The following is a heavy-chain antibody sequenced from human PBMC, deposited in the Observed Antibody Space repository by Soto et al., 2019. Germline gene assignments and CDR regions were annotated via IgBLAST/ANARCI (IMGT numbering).Heavy chain of an antibody. CDR3: TTVVRRVHYYYYYGMDV. V-gene: IGHV1-2*04. J-gene: IGHJ6*02. CDR1: GYTFTGYY. D-gene: IGHD6-19*01. Sequence: GASVKVSCKASGYTFTGYYMHWVRQAPGQGLEWMGWINPNSGGTNYAQKFQGWVTMTRDTSISKAYMELNSLKTEDTAVYYCTTVVRRVHYYYYYGMDVWGQGTTVTVSS. CDR2: INPNSGGT.